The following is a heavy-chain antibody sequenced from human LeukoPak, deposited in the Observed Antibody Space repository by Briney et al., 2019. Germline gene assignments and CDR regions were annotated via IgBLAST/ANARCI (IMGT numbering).Heavy chain of an antibody. CDR2: ISNDGSIT. J-gene: IGHJ4*02. V-gene: IGHV3-30*18. D-gene: IGHD4-11*01. CDR1: GFSFSSYG. CDR3: AKSKSPYPMDYIFDF. Sequence: GRSLRLSCAASGFSFSSYGMHWVRQAPGKGLEWVAVISNDGSITKYGDSVKGRFTISRDNSKNTLYVQMNSLRTDDAAVYYCAKSKSPYPMDYIFDFWGREPWSPSPQ.